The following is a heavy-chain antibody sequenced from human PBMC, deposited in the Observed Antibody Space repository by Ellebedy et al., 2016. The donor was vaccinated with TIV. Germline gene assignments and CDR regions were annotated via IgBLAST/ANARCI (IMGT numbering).Heavy chain of an antibody. J-gene: IGHJ3*02. V-gene: IGHV1-46*03. Sequence: ASVKVSCKASGYTFTSYYMHWVRQAPGQGLEWMGIINPSGGSTSYAQKFQGRVTMTRDTSTSTVYMELSSLRSEDTAVYYGARHDSSGYDAFDIWGQGTMVTVSS. CDR1: GYTFTSYY. CDR3: ARHDSSGYDAFDI. D-gene: IGHD3-22*01. CDR2: INPSGGST.